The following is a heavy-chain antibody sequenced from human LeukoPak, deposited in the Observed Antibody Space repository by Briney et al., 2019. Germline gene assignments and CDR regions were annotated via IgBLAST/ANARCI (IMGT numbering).Heavy chain of an antibody. CDR1: GFTFSDYY. CDR2: ISSSGSNI. Sequence: GGSLRLSCAASGFTFSDYYMSWIRQAPGKGLEWVSYISSSGSNIYYADSVKGRFTISRDNAKNSLYLQMNSLRAEDSAVYYCARDRLHYGEYEKTFDYWGQGTLVTVSS. D-gene: IGHD4-17*01. CDR3: ARDRLHYGEYEKTFDY. V-gene: IGHV3-11*04. J-gene: IGHJ4*02.